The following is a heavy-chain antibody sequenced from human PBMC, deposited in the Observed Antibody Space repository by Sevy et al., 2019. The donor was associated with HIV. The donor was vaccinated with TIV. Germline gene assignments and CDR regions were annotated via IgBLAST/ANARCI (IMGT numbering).Heavy chain of an antibody. V-gene: IGHV4-39*01. D-gene: IGHD3-22*01. CDR2: IHSGGTT. CDR3: ARHRYYYDSGAYYLPDY. Sequence: SETLSLTCTVSGDSIKSSTYYWGWTRQPPGKGLEWIGSIHSGGTTYYNPSLKSRVTLSVDTSKNQFSLKLTSVTATDTAVYYCARHRYYYDSGAYYLPDYWGQGTLVTVSS. J-gene: IGHJ4*02. CDR1: GDSIKSSTYY.